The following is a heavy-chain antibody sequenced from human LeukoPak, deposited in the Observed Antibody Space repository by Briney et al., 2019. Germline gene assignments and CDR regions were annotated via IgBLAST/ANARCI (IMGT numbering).Heavy chain of an antibody. CDR3: ARPIRSRDNNWFDP. CDR2: IYHTGST. V-gene: IGHV4-39*01. Sequence: SETLSLTCTVSGGSFSSTSYYWGWIRQPPGKGLEWTANIYHTGSTYYNPSLKSRVTISVDTSANQFSLKLNSVTAADTAVYYCARPIRSRDNNWFDPWGQGTLVIVSS. J-gene: IGHJ5*02. D-gene: IGHD3-10*01. CDR1: GGSFSSTSYY.